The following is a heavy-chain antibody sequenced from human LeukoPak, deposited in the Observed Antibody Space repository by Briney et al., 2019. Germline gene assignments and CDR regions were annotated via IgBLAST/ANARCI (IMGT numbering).Heavy chain of an antibody. Sequence: GGSLRLSCAASGFTFSSYWMSWVRQAPGKGLEWVSAITGSGGRTYYTNSVKGRFTISRDNSRNTLFLQMNSLRVEDTAVYYCAKDPNGDYIGAFDFWGQGTMVTVSS. CDR2: ITGSGGRT. J-gene: IGHJ3*01. D-gene: IGHD4-17*01. CDR3: AKDPNGDYIGAFDF. V-gene: IGHV3-23*01. CDR1: GFTFSSYW.